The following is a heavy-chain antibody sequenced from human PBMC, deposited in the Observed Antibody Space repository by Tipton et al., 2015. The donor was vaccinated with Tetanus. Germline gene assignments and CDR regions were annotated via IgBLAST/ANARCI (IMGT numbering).Heavy chain of an antibody. V-gene: IGHV4-61*08. CDR3: ARGGTMVHGVILQDHFYY. J-gene: IGHJ4*02. Sequence: TLSLTCTASGGSLRSGDHYWSWIRQPPGKGLEWLAYISSSGSTNSNYSLKSRITISRDTSKNQFSLKLASVTAADTAVYFCARGGTMVHGVILQDHFYYWGQGTLVTVSS. D-gene: IGHD3-10*01. CDR1: GGSLRSGDHY. CDR2: ISSSGST.